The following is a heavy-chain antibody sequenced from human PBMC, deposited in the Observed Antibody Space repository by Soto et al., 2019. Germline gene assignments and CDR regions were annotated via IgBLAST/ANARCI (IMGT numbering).Heavy chain of an antibody. V-gene: IGHV1-69*01. CDR1: GGTFRNYA. J-gene: IGHJ1*01. CDR2: IIPIFDTP. D-gene: IGHD2-21*01. Sequence: QVQLVQSGAEVKKPGSSVKVSCKASGGTFRNYAISWVRQAPGQGLEWMGGIIPIFDTPNYAQKFRGRVTITADESISTLYMELTSLTSDYTAVYYCAREGRVVGGDSHLWFRHWGRGTLVTVSS. CDR3: AREGRVVGGDSHLWFRH.